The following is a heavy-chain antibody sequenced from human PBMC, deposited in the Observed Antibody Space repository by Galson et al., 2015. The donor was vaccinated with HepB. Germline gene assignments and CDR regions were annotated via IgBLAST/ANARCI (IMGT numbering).Heavy chain of an antibody. V-gene: IGHV3-23*01. J-gene: IGHJ4*02. Sequence: SLRLSCAASGFNLRDFAVGWVRQAPGKGLEWVSGITGSGGTTYYSESVQGRFTISRDNSRDTLYLQMNTLRTEDTAIYYCVKDMAGTPSSFLDEWGQGTLVTVSS. D-gene: IGHD6-19*01. CDR1: GFNLRDFA. CDR2: ITGSGGTT. CDR3: VKDMAGTPSSFLDE.